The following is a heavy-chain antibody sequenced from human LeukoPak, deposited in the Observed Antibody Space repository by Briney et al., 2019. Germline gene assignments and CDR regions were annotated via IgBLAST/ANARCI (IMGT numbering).Heavy chain of an antibody. CDR3: ARGQWLVDY. CDR1: GGSISSYY. CDR2: IYYSGST. J-gene: IGHJ4*02. V-gene: IGHV4-59*01. D-gene: IGHD6-19*01. Sequence: SETLSLSCTVSGGSISSYYWSWIRQPPGKGLEWIGYIYYSGSTNYNPSLKSRVTISVDTSKNQFSLKLSSVTAADTAVYYCARGQWLVDYWGQGTLVTVSS.